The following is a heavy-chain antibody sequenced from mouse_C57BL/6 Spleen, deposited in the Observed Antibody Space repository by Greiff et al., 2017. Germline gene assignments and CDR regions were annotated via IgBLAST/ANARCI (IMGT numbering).Heavy chain of an antibody. V-gene: IGHV1-59*01. CDR1: GYTFTSYW. J-gene: IGHJ2*01. Sequence: QVQLQQPGAELVRPGTSVKLSCKASGYTFTSYWMHWVKQRPGQGLEWIGVIDPSDSYTNYNQKFKGKATLTVDTSSSTAYMQLSSLTSEDSAVYYCARGYYGRGYYIDYWGQGTTLTVSS. CDR2: IDPSDSYT. D-gene: IGHD1-1*01. CDR3: ARGYYGRGYYIDY.